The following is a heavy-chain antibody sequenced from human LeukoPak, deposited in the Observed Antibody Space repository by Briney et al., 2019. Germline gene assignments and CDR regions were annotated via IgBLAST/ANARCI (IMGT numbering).Heavy chain of an antibody. CDR1: GFTFSNYA. D-gene: IGHD3-22*01. CDR2: INDNGDNT. V-gene: IGHV3-23*01. J-gene: IGHJ4*02. CDR3: ESGSMNLVDY. Sequence: GGSLRLSCAASGFTFSNYAMTWVRQAPGKGLEWVSTINDNGDNTYYADSVKGRFTISRDNSKNTLYLQMNSLRVEDTAVYYCESGSMNLVDYWGQGTLVTVSS.